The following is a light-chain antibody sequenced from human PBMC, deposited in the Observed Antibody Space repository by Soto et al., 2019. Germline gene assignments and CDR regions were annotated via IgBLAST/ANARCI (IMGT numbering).Light chain of an antibody. CDR3: CSYAGSYPYV. V-gene: IGLV2-11*01. Sequence: ALTQPRSGSWSPGQSVTISCTGTSSDVGGYNYVSWSPQNPGKAPKLMIYDVSKRRSGVPDRFSGSKSGNTASLTISGLQAEDEADYYCCSYAGSYPYVFGTGTKLTVL. CDR2: DVS. J-gene: IGLJ1*01. CDR1: SSDVGGYNY.